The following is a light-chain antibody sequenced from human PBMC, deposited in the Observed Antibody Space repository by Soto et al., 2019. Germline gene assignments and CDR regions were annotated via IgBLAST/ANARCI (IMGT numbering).Light chain of an antibody. Sequence: QSVLTQPPSVSGAPGQRVTISCTGSSSNIGAVYDVHWYQQLPGTAPKLLIYGNGNRPSGVPDRFSGSKSGTSASLAITGLQAEDEADYYCQSYDISLSGWVFGGGTKVTVL. J-gene: IGLJ3*02. V-gene: IGLV1-40*01. CDR3: QSYDISLSGWV. CDR1: SSNIGAVYD. CDR2: GNG.